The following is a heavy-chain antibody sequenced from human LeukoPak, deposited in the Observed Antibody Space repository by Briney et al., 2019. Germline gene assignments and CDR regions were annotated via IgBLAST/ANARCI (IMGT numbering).Heavy chain of an antibody. Sequence: PSETLSLTCTVSGGSLSSYYWSWIRQPPGKGLEWIGHISYSGSTNYNPSLKSRVTISVDTSKNQFSLKLSSVTAADTAVYYCARRSTLRVAAAGYGYMDVWGKGTTVTVSS. CDR3: ARRSTLRVAAAGYGYMDV. CDR2: ISYSGST. J-gene: IGHJ6*03. V-gene: IGHV4-59*01. D-gene: IGHD6-13*01. CDR1: GGSLSSYY.